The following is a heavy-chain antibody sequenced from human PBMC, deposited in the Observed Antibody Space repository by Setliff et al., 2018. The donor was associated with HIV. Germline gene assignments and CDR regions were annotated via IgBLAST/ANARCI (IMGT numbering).Heavy chain of an antibody. CDR3: VRDLPPDY. J-gene: IGHJ4*02. Sequence: PGGSLRLSCAPSGFTVSSNYMTWVRQAPGKGLEWVSVIYSNANTLYADSVKGRFTSSRDNSKNTLYLQMNNLGAEDTAVYYCVRDLPPDYWGQGTLVTVSS. CDR2: IYSNANT. V-gene: IGHV3-66*02. CDR1: GFTVSSNY.